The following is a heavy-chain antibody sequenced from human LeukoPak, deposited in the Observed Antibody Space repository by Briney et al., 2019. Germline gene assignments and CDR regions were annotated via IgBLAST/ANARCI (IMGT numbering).Heavy chain of an antibody. Sequence: TSETLSLTCTVSGGSISSSSYYWGWIRQPPGKGLEWIGSIYYSGSTYYNPSLKSRVTISVDTSKNQFSLKLSSVTTADTAVYYCNVVVVPAAPIYYMDVWGKGTTVTVSS. CDR1: GGSISSSSYY. D-gene: IGHD2-2*01. CDR2: IYYSGST. J-gene: IGHJ6*03. CDR3: NVVVVPAAPIYYMDV. V-gene: IGHV4-39*01.